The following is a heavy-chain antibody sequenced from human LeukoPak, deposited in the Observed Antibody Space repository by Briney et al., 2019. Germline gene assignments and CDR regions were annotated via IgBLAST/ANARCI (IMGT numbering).Heavy chain of an antibody. CDR2: ISSSGSTI. CDR1: GFTFSSYE. V-gene: IGHV3-48*03. Sequence: RGSLRLSCAASGFTFSSYEMNWVRQAPGKGLEWASYISSSGSTIYYADSVKGRFTISRDNAKNSLYLQMNSLRAEDTAVYYCAELGITMIGGVWGKGTTVTISS. D-gene: IGHD3-10*02. CDR3: AELGITMIGGV. J-gene: IGHJ6*04.